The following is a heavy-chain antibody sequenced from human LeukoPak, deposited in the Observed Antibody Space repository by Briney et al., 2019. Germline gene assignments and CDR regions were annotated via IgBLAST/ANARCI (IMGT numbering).Heavy chain of an antibody. CDR1: GYSISSGYY. V-gene: IGHV4-38-2*01. J-gene: IGHJ4*02. Sequence: PSETLSLTCAVSGYSISSGYYWGWIRQPPGKGLEWIGSIYHSGSTYYNPSLKSRVTISVDTSKNQFSLKLSSVTAADTAVYYCARQEWLVPPRWVWGQGTLVTVSS. CDR3: ARQEWLVPPRWV. CDR2: IYHSGST. D-gene: IGHD6-19*01.